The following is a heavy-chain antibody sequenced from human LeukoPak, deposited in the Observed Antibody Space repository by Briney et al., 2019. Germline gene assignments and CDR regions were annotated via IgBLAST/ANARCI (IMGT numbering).Heavy chain of an antibody. CDR2: IYYSGST. Sequence: SQTLSLTCTVSGGSISSGGYYWSWIRQHPGKGLEWIGYIYYSGSTYYNPSLKSRVTISADTSKNQFSLKLSSVTAADTAVYYCARDRIGGGYWFDPWGQGTLVTVSS. J-gene: IGHJ5*02. V-gene: IGHV4-31*03. CDR3: ARDRIGGGYWFDP. CDR1: GGSISSGGYY. D-gene: IGHD1-26*01.